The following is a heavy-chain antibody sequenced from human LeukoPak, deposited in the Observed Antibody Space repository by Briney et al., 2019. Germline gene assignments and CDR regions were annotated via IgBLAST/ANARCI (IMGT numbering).Heavy chain of an antibody. Sequence: PSGTLSLTCAVSGGSISSSNWWSWVRQPPGKGREWIGEIYHSGSTNYNPSLKSRVTISVDKSKNQFSLKLSSVTAADTAVYYCASTLLWFGELFSSGWFDPWGQGTLVTVSS. CDR3: ASTLLWFGELFSSGWFDP. CDR1: GGSISSSNW. D-gene: IGHD3-10*01. V-gene: IGHV4-4*02. CDR2: IYHSGST. J-gene: IGHJ5*02.